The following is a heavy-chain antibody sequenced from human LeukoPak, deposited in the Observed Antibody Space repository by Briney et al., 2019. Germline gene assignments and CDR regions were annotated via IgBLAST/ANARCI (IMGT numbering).Heavy chain of an antibody. CDR1: GFTFSSYG. D-gene: IGHD3-10*01. CDR3: ARVRLWFGELGDAFDI. Sequence: GGSLRLSCAASGFTFSSYGMHWVRQAPGKGLEWVAVIWYDGSNKYYADSVKGRFTISRDNSKNTLYLQMNSLRAEDTAVYYCARVRLWFGELGDAFDIWGQGTMVTVSS. CDR2: IWYDGSNK. V-gene: IGHV3-33*01. J-gene: IGHJ3*02.